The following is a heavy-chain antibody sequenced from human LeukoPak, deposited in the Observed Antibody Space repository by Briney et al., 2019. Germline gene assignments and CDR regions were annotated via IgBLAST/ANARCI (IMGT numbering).Heavy chain of an antibody. J-gene: IGHJ5*02. Sequence: EASVKVSCKASGYTFTSYGISWVRQAPGQGLEWMGGIIPIFGTANYAQKFQGRVTITADESTSTAYMELSSLRSEDTAVYYCARLDYGGNSGFDPWGQGTLVTVSS. D-gene: IGHD4-23*01. CDR1: GYTFTSYG. CDR2: IIPIFGTA. CDR3: ARLDYGGNSGFDP. V-gene: IGHV1-69*13.